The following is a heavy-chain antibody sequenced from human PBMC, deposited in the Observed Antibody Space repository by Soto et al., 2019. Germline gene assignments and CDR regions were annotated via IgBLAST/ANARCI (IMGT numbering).Heavy chain of an antibody. CDR2: IWDDGSNK. V-gene: IGHV3-33*01. Sequence: PGGSLRISCAASGFTFSSYGMHWVRQAPGKGLEWVAVIWDDGSNKYYTDSVKGRFTISRDNSKDTLYLQMNSLRAEDTAVYYCARNHGYYFDYWGQGTLVTVSS. J-gene: IGHJ4*02. CDR1: GFTFSSYG. CDR3: ARNHGYYFDY.